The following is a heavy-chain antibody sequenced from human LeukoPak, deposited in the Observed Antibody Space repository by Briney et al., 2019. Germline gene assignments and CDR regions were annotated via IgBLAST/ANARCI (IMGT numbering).Heavy chain of an antibody. CDR2: INPNSGGP. V-gene: IGHV1-2*07. J-gene: IGHJ6*03. Sequence: AAVPVPCLASGYTFTDYYMQWVRQAPGQGRAGMGWINPNSGGPNHPHKFQARVTMTRETSISTSYMELSRLRSDDPAVYYCASAASEYCSSTSCYGAGVYYYYYMDVWGKGTTVTVSS. D-gene: IGHD2-2*01. CDR1: GYTFTDYY. CDR3: ASAASEYCSSTSCYGAGVYYYYYMDV.